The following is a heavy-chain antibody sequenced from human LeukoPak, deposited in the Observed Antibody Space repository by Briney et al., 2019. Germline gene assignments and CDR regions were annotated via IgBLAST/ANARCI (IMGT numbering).Heavy chain of an antibody. D-gene: IGHD3-16*01. CDR1: GFTFSSYA. CDR3: AKDREYSYVYDAFDI. Sequence: HPGGSLRLSCAASGFTFSSYAMSWVRQAPGKGLEWVSGMSGSGGSTYYADSVKGRFTISSDNSKNTLYLQMNTLRAEDTAVYYCAKDREYSYVYDAFDIWGQGTLVTVSS. J-gene: IGHJ3*02. V-gene: IGHV3-23*01. CDR2: MSGSGGST.